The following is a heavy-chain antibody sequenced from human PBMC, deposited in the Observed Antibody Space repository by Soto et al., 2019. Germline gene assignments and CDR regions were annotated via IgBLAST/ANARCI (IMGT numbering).Heavy chain of an antibody. CDR2: INPSGGST. CDR1: GYTFTSSY. CDR3: ARVAGTPYDAFDI. Sequence: GASVKVSCKASGYTFTSSYMHWVRQAPGQGLEWMGIINPSGGSTSYAQKFQGRVTMTRDTSTSTVYMELSSLRSEDTAVYYCARVAGTPYDAFDIWGQGTMVTVSS. D-gene: IGHD1-1*01. V-gene: IGHV1-46*03. J-gene: IGHJ3*02.